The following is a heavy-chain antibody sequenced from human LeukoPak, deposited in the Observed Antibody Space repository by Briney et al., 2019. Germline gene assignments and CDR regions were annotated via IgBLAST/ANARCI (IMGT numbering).Heavy chain of an antibody. V-gene: IGHV4-31*03. J-gene: IGHJ4*02. CDR2: IYYSEST. CDR3: ARTRYDYYDSSGDFDY. Sequence: SQTLSLTCTVSGCSINSGGYYWSWIRQHPGKGLEWFGYIYYSESTYYNPSLKSRVTISVDTSKNQFSLKLSYVTAADTAVYYCARTRYDYYDSSGDFDYWGQGTLVTVSS. D-gene: IGHD3-22*01. CDR1: GCSINSGGYY.